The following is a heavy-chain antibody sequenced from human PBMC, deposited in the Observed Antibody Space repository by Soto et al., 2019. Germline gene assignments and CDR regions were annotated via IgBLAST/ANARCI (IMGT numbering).Heavy chain of an antibody. Sequence: PGGSLRLSCAASGFTFSSYSMNWVRQAPGKGLEWVSSISSSSSYIYYADSVKGRFTISRDNAKNSLYLQMNSLRAEDTAVYYCARAPSSSWYFDFDYWGQGTLVTVSS. CDR3: ARAPSSSWYFDFDY. CDR2: ISSSSSYI. J-gene: IGHJ4*02. CDR1: GFTFSSYS. V-gene: IGHV3-21*01. D-gene: IGHD6-13*01.